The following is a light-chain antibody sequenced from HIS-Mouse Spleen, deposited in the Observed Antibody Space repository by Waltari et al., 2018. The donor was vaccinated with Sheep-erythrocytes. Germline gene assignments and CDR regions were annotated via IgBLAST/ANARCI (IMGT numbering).Light chain of an antibody. Sequence: QSALTQPASVSGSPGQSITISCTGPSSDVGSYNLFSWYQQHPGKAPKLTIYEGSKRPSGVSNRFSGSKSGNTASLTISGLQAEDEADYYCCSYAGSSTPWVFGGGTKLTVL. CDR2: EGS. V-gene: IGLV2-23*01. J-gene: IGLJ3*02. CDR1: SSDVGSYNL. CDR3: CSYAGSSTPWV.